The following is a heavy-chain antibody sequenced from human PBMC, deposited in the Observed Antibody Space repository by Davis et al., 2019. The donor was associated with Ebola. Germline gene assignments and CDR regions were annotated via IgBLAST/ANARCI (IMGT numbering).Heavy chain of an antibody. CDR1: GFTFSSYW. CDR3: ARVGNYAGSYYYYYGMDV. CDR2: IKQDGSEK. Sequence: GGSLRLSCAASGFTFSSYWMHWVRQAPGKGLEWVANIKQDGSEKYYVDSVKGRFTVSRDNAKNALYLQMNSLRAEDTAVYYCARVGNYAGSYYYYYGMDVWGQGTTVTVSS. D-gene: IGHD4-11*01. V-gene: IGHV3-7*01. J-gene: IGHJ6*02.